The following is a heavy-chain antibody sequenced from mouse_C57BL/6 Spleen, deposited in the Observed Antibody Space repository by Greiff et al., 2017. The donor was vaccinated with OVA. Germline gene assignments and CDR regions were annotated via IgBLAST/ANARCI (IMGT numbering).Heavy chain of an antibody. CDR3: ARTGTGSWFAY. V-gene: IGHV1-80*01. CDR1: GYAFSSYW. J-gene: IGHJ3*01. Sequence: VKLMESGAELVKPGASVKISCKASGYAFSSYWMNWVKQRPGKGLEWIGQIYPGDGDTNYNGKFKGKATLTADKSSSTAYMQLSSLTSEDSAVDFCARTGTGSWFAYWGQGTLVTVSA. D-gene: IGHD4-1*01. CDR2: IYPGDGDT.